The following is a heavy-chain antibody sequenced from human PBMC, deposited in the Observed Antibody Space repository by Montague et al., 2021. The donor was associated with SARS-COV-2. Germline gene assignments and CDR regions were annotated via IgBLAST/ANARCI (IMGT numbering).Heavy chain of an antibody. J-gene: IGHJ4*02. CDR2: MYYTEHT. CDR3: ARSRANVPSRPGFDY. Sequence: SETLSLTCTVSGASVDSGNFYWSWIRQPPGKGLEWIGYMYYTEHTNYNPSLESRVTMPVDPSKNQFSLTLTSVTAADTAVYYCARSRANVPSRPGFDYWCQGALVTVS. CDR1: GASVDSGNFY. V-gene: IGHV4-61*01. D-gene: IGHD6-6*01.